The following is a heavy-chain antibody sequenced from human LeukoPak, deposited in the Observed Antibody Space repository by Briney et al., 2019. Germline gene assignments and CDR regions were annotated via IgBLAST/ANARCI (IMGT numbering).Heavy chain of an antibody. Sequence: APVKVSCKASGYTFTSYGISWVRQAPGQGLEWMGWISAYNGNTNYAQKLQGRVTMTTDTSTSTAYMELRSLRSDDTAVYYCARVEAHSSGWYDVSDYYMDVWGKGTTVTVSS. CDR1: GYTFTSYG. V-gene: IGHV1-18*01. D-gene: IGHD6-19*01. J-gene: IGHJ6*03. CDR3: ARVEAHSSGWYDVSDYYMDV. CDR2: ISAYNGNT.